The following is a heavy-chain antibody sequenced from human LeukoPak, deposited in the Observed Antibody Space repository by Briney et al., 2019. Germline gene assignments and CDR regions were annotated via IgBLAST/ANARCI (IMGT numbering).Heavy chain of an antibody. Sequence: GGSLRLSCAASGFTFSSYSMNWVRQAPGKGLEWVSSISSSSSYIYYADSVKGRFTISRDNAKNSLYLQMNSLRAEDTAVYYCARDLRLRAGDYFDYWGQGTLVTVSS. D-gene: IGHD5-18*01. V-gene: IGHV3-21*01. CDR2: ISSSSSYI. J-gene: IGHJ4*02. CDR3: ARDLRLRAGDYFDY. CDR1: GFTFSSYS.